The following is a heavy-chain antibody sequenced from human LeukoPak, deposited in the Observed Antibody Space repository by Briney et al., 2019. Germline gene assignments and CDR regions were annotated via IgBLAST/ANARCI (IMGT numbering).Heavy chain of an antibody. CDR1: GGSFSGYY. V-gene: IGHV4-34*01. Sequence: SETLSLTCAVYGGSFSGYYWSWIRQPPGKGLEWIGEINHSGSTNYNPSLKSRVTISVDTSKNQFSLKLSSVTAADTAVYYCARGGAAAGTDDYYYFDYWGQGTLVTVSS. CDR2: INHSGST. D-gene: IGHD6-13*01. CDR3: ARGGAAAGTDDYYYFDY. J-gene: IGHJ4*02.